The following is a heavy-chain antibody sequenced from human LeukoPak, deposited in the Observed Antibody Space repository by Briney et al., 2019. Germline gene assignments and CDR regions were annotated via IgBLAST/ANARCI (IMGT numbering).Heavy chain of an antibody. CDR3: ARGNGGNFDY. CDR2: IYYSGST. Sequence: ASETLSLTCTVSGGSISSYYWSWIRQPPGKGLEWIGYIYYSGSTNYNPSLKSRVTISVDTSKNQFSLKLSSVTAADTAVYYCARGNGGNFDYWGQGILVTVSS. V-gene: IGHV4-59*01. CDR1: GGSISSYY. J-gene: IGHJ4*02. D-gene: IGHD4-23*01.